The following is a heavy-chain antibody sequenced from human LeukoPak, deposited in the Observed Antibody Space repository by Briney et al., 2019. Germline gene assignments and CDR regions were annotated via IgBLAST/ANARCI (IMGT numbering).Heavy chain of an antibody. CDR1: GDSISSYY. CDR2: IYYSGST. CDR3: ARGDYDAETVGYYMDV. J-gene: IGHJ6*03. V-gene: IGHV4-59*01. D-gene: IGHD4-17*01. Sequence: PSETLSLTCTVSGDSISSYYWSWLRQPPGKGLEWIGYIYYSGSTKYNPSLKSRVTISVDTPKNQFSLKLSSVTAADTAVYYCARGDYDAETVGYYMDVWGKGTTVNVSS.